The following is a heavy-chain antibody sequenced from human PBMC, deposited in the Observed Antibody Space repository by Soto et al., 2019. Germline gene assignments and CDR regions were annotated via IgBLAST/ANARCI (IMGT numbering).Heavy chain of an antibody. CDR2: IYYHGNT. Sequence: SETLSLTCTVSGGSISTYHWSWIRQSPGRGLEWIGTIYYHGNTYYNPSLKSRVTVSADTSKDQLSLKLTSVTAADTAVYYCARDKITGLFDYWGQGTLVTVSS. V-gene: IGHV4-59*12. CDR3: ARDKITGLFDY. D-gene: IGHD2-8*02. J-gene: IGHJ4*02. CDR1: GGSISTYH.